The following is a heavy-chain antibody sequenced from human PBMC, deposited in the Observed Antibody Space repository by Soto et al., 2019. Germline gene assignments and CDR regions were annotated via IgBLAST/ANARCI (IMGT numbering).Heavy chain of an antibody. Sequence: QVQLVQSGAEVKKPWSSVKVSCKASGGTFSSYAISWVRQAPGQGLEWMGGIIPIFGTANYAQKFQGRVTITADESTSTAYMELSSLRSEATAVYYCANRYDYYDSSGYYYRWGQGTLVTVSS. CDR3: ANRYDYYDSSGYYYR. V-gene: IGHV1-69*01. CDR2: IIPIFGTA. J-gene: IGHJ5*02. CDR1: GGTFSSYA. D-gene: IGHD3-22*01.